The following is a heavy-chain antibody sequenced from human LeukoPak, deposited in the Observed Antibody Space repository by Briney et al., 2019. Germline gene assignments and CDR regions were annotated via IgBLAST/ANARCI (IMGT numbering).Heavy chain of an antibody. CDR3: ACSTSIRYFDWLSFYFDY. J-gene: IGHJ4*02. CDR1: GGSISSYY. D-gene: IGHD3-9*01. Sequence: SETLSLTCTVSGGSISSYYWSWIRQPPGKGLEWIGYIYYSGSTNYNPPLKSRVTISVDTSKNQFSLKLSSVTAADTAVYYCACSTSIRYFDWLSFYFDYWGQGTLVTVSS. V-gene: IGHV4-59*08. CDR2: IYYSGST.